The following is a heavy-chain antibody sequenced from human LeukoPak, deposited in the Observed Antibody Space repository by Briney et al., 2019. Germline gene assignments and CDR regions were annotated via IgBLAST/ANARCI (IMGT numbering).Heavy chain of an antibody. Sequence: SVKVSCNGSGFAFTSSAVQGVRHARGQRLGWIGLVVVGSGNTNYAQKFQERVTITRDMSTSTAYMELSSLRSEDTAVYYCAAGYCSGGSCYREFDYWGQGTLVTVSS. CDR1: GFAFTSSA. D-gene: IGHD2-15*01. V-gene: IGHV1-58*01. CDR3: AAGYCSGGSCYREFDY. CDR2: VVVGSGNT. J-gene: IGHJ4*02.